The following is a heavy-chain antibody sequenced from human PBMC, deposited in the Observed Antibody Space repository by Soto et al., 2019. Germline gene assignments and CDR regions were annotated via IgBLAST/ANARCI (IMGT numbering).Heavy chain of an antibody. J-gene: IGHJ4*02. V-gene: IGHV3-23*01. CDR2: INGKVDKT. Sequence: GGSLRLSCAASGFTFSNYAISWVRQAPGKGLEWVSGINGKVDKTHYRDSVRGRFSISRYHYKNTLFLQMNCLRAEETAIYYCAKASTYYAFWIGYFPSDYWGPGAGGTVS. CDR1: GFTFSNYA. D-gene: IGHD3-3*01. CDR3: AKASTYYAFWIGYFPSDY.